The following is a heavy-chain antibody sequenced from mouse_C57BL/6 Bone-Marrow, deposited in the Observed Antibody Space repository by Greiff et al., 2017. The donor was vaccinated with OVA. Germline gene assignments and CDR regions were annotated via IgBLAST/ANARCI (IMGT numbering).Heavy chain of an antibody. J-gene: IGHJ2*01. Sequence: EVQLQESGPGLVKPSQSLSLTCSVTGYSITSGYYWNWIRQFPGNKLEWMGYISYDGSTNYNPSLKNRISITRDPSKNPFFLKLNPVTTEDAATYYCARRPSYGNRYYFDYWGQGTTLTVSS. CDR2: ISYDGST. D-gene: IGHD2-10*01. V-gene: IGHV3-6*01. CDR1: GYSITSGYY. CDR3: ARRPSYGNRYYFDY.